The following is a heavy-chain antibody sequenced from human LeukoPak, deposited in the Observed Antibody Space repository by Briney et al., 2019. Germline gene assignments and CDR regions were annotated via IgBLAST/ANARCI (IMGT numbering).Heavy chain of an antibody. J-gene: IGHJ4*02. CDR2: MKYDGSEK. CDR1: GFAFSNYW. D-gene: IGHD5-18*01. V-gene: IGHV3-7*01. CDR3: AYGYGDY. Sequence: GGSLRLSCAASGFAFSNYWMSWVRQAPEKGLEWVANMKYDGSEKYYVDSVKGRFIISRDNAKNSLYLQMNSLRAEDTAVYYCAYGYGDYWGQGTLVTVSS.